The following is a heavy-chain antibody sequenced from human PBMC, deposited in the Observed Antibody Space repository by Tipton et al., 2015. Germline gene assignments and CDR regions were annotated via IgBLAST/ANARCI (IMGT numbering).Heavy chain of an antibody. CDR3: ARRAVADDVYFQH. J-gene: IGHJ1*01. Sequence: TLSLTCSVSGGSIDSYYWSWIRQPPGMRLEWIGYIDFRGSTEYNPSLKSRVSISVDTSKNQFSLRLSSVTAADTAVYYCARRAVADDVYFQHWGQGTLVTVSS. CDR1: GGSIDSYY. CDR2: IDFRGST. D-gene: IGHD6-19*01. V-gene: IGHV4-59*01.